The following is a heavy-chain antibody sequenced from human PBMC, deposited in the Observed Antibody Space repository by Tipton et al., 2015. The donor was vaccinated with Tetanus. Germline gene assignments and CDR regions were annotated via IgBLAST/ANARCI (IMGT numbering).Heavy chain of an antibody. CDR1: GGSISSNYW. V-gene: IGHV4-4*01. CDR2: ISHNGST. J-gene: IGHJ6*02. CDR3: ARTPDYYYGMDV. Sequence: TLSLTCAVSGGSISSNYWWSWVRQSPGTGLEWIGEISHNGSTNYNPSLKSRVTISVDKSKNQFSLRLGSVTAADTAMYFCARTPDYYYGMDVWGQGTTVTVSS.